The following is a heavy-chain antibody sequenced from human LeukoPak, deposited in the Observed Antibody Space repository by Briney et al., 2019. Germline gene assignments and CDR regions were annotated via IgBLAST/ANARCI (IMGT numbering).Heavy chain of an antibody. J-gene: IGHJ6*03. V-gene: IGHV3-74*01. CDR2: INTDGSNT. CDR1: GFTFSSYW. CDR3: AKGVWYSSSWDHLYYYYMDV. D-gene: IGHD6-13*01. Sequence: PGGSLRLSCAASGFTFSSYWMYWVRQAPGKGLVWVSRINTDGSNTSYADSVKGRFTISRDNAKNTLYLQMHSLRAEDTAVYYCAKGVWYSSSWDHLYYYYMDVWGKGTTVTVSS.